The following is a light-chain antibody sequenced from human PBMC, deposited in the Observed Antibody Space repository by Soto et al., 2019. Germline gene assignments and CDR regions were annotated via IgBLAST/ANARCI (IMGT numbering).Light chain of an antibody. V-gene: IGKV3-15*01. J-gene: IGKJ4*01. CDR2: GAS. Sequence: EIVMTQSPATLSVSPGERATLSCRASQSVSSNFAWYQQKPGLAPRLLIYGASTRATGIPARFSGSGSGTEFTLTISSLQSEDFAVYYCQQYSKWPLTFGGGTKVDIK. CDR3: QQYSKWPLT. CDR1: QSVSSN.